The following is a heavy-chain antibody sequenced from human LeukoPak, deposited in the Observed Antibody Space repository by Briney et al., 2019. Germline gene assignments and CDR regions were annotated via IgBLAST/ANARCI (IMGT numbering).Heavy chain of an antibody. Sequence: GASVKVSCKASGGICRRYSITWVRQAPGQGLEWMGGIVPPLGTANYAQKFQGRVTITTDESTNTAHMELTSLTSEDAAVYYCTTYGSNIAEYFEHWGQGTLVSVSS. CDR3: TTYGSNIAEYFEH. CDR2: IVPPLGTA. J-gene: IGHJ1*01. CDR1: GGICRRYS. V-gene: IGHV1-69*16. D-gene: IGHD4-23*01.